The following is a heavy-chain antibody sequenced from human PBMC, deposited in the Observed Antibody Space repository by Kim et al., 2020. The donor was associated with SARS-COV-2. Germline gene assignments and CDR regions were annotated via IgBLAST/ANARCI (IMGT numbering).Heavy chain of an antibody. V-gene: IGHV4-39*01. J-gene: IGHJ4*02. CDR3: ARHVRGDFDY. CDR1: GGSISSSSYY. Sequence: SETLSLTCTVSGGSISSSSYYWGWIRQPPGKGLEWIGSIYYSGSTYYNPSLKSRVTISVDTSKNQFSLKLSSVTAADTAVYYRARHVRGDFDYWGQGTLVTVSS. CDR2: IYYSGST.